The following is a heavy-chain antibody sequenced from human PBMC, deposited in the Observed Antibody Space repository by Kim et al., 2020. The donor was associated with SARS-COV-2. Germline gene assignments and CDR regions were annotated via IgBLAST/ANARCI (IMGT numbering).Heavy chain of an antibody. J-gene: IGHJ5*02. CDR3: ATWDKNWFDP. V-gene: IGHV4-59*10. Sequence: ISNHNPSLKSRVTMSIEPSKNQFSLRLSSVTPADTAVYYCATWDKNWFDPWGQGTLVTVSS. CDR2: IS.